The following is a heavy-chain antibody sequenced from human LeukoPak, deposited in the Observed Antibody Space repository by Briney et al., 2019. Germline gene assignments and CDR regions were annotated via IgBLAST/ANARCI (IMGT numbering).Heavy chain of an antibody. V-gene: IGHV3-53*01. Sequence: GGSLRLSCAASGFTVSSNFMSWVRQAPGKGLEWVSVIYSGGSTYYADSVKGRFTISRDNSKNTLYLQMNSLRAEDTAVYYCARDRSSGYGIDYWGQGTLVTVSS. D-gene: IGHD3-22*01. J-gene: IGHJ4*02. CDR1: GFTVSSNF. CDR3: ARDRSSGYGIDY. CDR2: IYSGGST.